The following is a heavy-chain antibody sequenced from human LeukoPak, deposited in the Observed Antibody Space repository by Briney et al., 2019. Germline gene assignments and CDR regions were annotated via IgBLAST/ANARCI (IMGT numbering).Heavy chain of an antibody. Sequence: SETLSLTCAVYGGSFSGYYWSWIRQPPGKGLEWIGEINHSGSTNYNPSLKSRVTISVDTSKNQFSLKLSPVTAADTAVYYCARVLRYCSSTSCRDYWGQGTLVTVSS. J-gene: IGHJ4*02. D-gene: IGHD2-2*01. CDR2: INHSGST. CDR1: GGSFSGYY. CDR3: ARVLRYCSSTSCRDY. V-gene: IGHV4-34*01.